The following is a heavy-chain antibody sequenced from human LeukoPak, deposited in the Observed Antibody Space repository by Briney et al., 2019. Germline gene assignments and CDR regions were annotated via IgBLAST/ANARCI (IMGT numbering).Heavy chain of an antibody. V-gene: IGHV3-11*01. CDR3: ARDSSGWYFDY. CDR1: GFTFSDYY. Sequence: GGSLRLSCAASGFTFSDYYMSWIRQAPGKGLEWVSYVTSRGSSIYYADSVKGRFTISRDNAKNSLYLQMNSLRAEDTAVYYCARDSSGWYFDYWGQGTQVTVSS. D-gene: IGHD6-19*01. J-gene: IGHJ4*02. CDR2: VTSRGSSI.